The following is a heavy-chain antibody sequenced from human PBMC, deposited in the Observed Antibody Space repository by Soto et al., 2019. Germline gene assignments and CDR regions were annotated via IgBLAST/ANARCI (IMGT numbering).Heavy chain of an antibody. CDR1: GFTFSSYA. CDR3: AKWYYYGSGIPRDDAFDI. CDR2: ISGSGGST. Sequence: GGSLRLSCAASGFTFSSYAMSWVRQAPGKGLEWVSAISGSGGSTYYADSVKGRFTISRDNSKNTLYLQMNSLRAEDTAVYYCAKWYYYGSGIPRDDAFDIWGQGTMVTVSS. V-gene: IGHV3-23*01. D-gene: IGHD3-10*01. J-gene: IGHJ3*02.